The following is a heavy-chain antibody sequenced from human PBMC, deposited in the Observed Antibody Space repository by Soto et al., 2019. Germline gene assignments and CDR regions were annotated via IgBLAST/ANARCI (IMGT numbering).Heavy chain of an antibody. CDR3: ARAQVSIAAAVGSPVY. D-gene: IGHD6-13*01. J-gene: IGHJ4*02. V-gene: IGHV3-30-3*01. Sequence: PGGSLRLSCAASGFTFSSYAMHWVRQAPGKGLGWVAVISYDGSNKYYADSVKGRFTISRDNSKNTLYLQMNSLRAEDTAVYYCARAQVSIAAAVGSPVYWGQGTLVTVSS. CDR1: GFTFSSYA. CDR2: ISYDGSNK.